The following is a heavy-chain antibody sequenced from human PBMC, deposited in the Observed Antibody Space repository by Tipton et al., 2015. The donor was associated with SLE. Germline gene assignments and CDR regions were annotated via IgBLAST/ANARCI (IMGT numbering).Heavy chain of an antibody. Sequence: GSLRLSCAASGFTFSSYEMNWVRQAPGKGLEWVSYISSSGSTIYYADSVRGRFTISRDNAKNSLFLQMNSLRAEDTAVYYCARGGKWRVGATRGYYAMDVWGQGPTVTVSS. CDR3: ARGGKWRVGATRGYYAMDV. J-gene: IGHJ6*02. D-gene: IGHD1-26*01. CDR1: GFTFSSYE. V-gene: IGHV3-48*03. CDR2: ISSSGSTI.